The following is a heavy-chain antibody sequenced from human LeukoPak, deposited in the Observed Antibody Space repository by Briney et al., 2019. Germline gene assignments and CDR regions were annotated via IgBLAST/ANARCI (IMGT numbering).Heavy chain of an antibody. CDR2: ISYDGSNK. CDR3: ARAIRYGSESYYTPTNWFDP. J-gene: IGHJ5*02. D-gene: IGHD3-10*01. V-gene: IGHV3-30*04. CDR1: GFTFSSYA. Sequence: GGSLRLSCAASGFTFSSYAMHWVRQAPGKGLEWVAVISYDGSNKYYADSVKGRFTISRDTAKNSLYLQMNRLRAEDTAVYYCARAIRYGSESYYTPTNWFDPWGQGTLVTVSS.